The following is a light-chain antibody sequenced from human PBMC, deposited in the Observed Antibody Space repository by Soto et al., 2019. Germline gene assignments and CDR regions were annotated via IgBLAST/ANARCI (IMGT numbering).Light chain of an antibody. Sequence: DIQMTQSPASLSSSVLERFTITCRASQGIRNDLGWYQQIPGKAPKCLIYEGISLRPGVPSRFSGSGSGTEFTLTINSLQPEDFATYYCLQHNSYPQTFGQGTKVDIK. CDR2: EGI. V-gene: IGKV1-17*01. J-gene: IGKJ1*01. CDR3: LQHNSYPQT. CDR1: QGIRND.